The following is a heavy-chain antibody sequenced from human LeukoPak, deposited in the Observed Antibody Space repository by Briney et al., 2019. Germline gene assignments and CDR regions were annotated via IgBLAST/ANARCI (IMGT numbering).Heavy chain of an antibody. Sequence: GGSLRLSCAASGFTFSIYAMSWVRQAPGEGLEWVSSISASGDGTYYADSVKGRFTISRDNSKNTLSLQMNSLRAEDTAVYYCARDSRTYSSSSGYDYWGQGTLVTVSS. CDR3: ARDSRTYSSSSGYDY. CDR2: ISASGDGT. CDR1: GFTFSIYA. V-gene: IGHV3-23*01. J-gene: IGHJ4*02. D-gene: IGHD6-6*01.